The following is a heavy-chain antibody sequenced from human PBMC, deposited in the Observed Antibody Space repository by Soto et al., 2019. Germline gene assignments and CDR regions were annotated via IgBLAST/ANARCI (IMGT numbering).Heavy chain of an antibody. V-gene: IGHV3-23*01. J-gene: IGHJ4*02. Sequence: PGGSLRLSCAASGFTFSSYAMSWVRQAPGRGLEWVSAISGSGGSTYYADSVKGRFTISRDNSKNTLYLQMNSLRAEDTAVYYCAKDVRLRLGELSLIDYWGQGTLVTVSS. CDR1: GFTFSSYA. CDR2: ISGSGGST. CDR3: AKDVRLRLGELSLIDY. D-gene: IGHD3-16*02.